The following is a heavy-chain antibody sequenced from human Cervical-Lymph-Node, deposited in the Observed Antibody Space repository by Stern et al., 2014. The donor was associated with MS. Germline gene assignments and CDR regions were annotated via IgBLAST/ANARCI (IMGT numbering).Heavy chain of an antibody. CDR2: INVDNGET. D-gene: IGHD1/OR15-1a*01. Sequence: QLQLVQSGPEVKKPGASVKVSCQASDYTFTHYGLTWVRQAPGPGLAWIAWINVDNGETQYAPRDQGSVIMTADTSTSTAYMGLRSLRSDDTAVYVCARDKNSHSKNWFDIWGQGSLVTVSS. CDR1: DYTFTHYG. CDR3: ARDKNSHSKNWFDI. J-gene: IGHJ5*02. V-gene: IGHV1-18*01.